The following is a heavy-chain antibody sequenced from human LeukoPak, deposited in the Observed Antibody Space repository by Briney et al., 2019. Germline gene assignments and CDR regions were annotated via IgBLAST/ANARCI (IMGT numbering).Heavy chain of an antibody. V-gene: IGHV3-7*01. CDR2: IRENGSEK. J-gene: IGHJ4*02. CDR1: KFTFSDYW. Sequence: GGSLRLSCAASKFTFSDYWMSWVRQTPGKGLEWVATIRENGSEKYYVDSVKGRFTISRDNAKNSLYLQMNSLRVEDTAVYYCASPHRYYESSGYSEFASWGKGPLVTVSS. D-gene: IGHD3-22*01. CDR3: ASPHRYYESSGYSEFAS.